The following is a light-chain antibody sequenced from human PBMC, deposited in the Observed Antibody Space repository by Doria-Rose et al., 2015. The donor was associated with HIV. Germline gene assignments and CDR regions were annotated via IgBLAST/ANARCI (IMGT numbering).Light chain of an antibody. Sequence: VLTQPPESLGMPLGERATLNCKSNQSLLYTSKNYLAWYQQKPGQPPKLLIYRASTRQSGVPARFSGSGSGTDFTLTTSSLEAEDVAVYYCQQYYDTPSFGPGTTVDIK. J-gene: IGKJ3*01. CDR3: QQYYDTPS. V-gene: IGKV4-1*01. CDR2: RAS. CDR1: QSLLYTSKNY.